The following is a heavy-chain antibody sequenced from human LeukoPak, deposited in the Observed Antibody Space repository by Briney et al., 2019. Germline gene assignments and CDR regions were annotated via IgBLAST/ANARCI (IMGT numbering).Heavy chain of an antibody. CDR3: ARDRTLNYYDSSGYWGDAFDI. CDR1: GGSISSYY. V-gene: IGHV4-59*01. J-gene: IGHJ3*02. Sequence: PSETLSLTCTVSGGSISSYYWSWIRQPPGKGLEWIGYIYYSGSTNYNPSLKSRVTISVDTSKNQFSLKLSSVTAADTAVYYCARDRTLNYYDSSGYWGDAFDIWGQGTMVTVSS. CDR2: IYYSGST. D-gene: IGHD3-22*01.